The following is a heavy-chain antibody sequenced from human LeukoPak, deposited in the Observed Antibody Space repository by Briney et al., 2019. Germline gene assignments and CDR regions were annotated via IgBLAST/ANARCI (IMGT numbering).Heavy chain of an antibody. CDR2: IIPIFGTA. J-gene: IGHJ6*03. Sequence: ASVKVSCKASGGTFSSYAISWVRQAPGQGLEWMGGIIPIFGTANYAQKFQGRVTITADKSTSTAYMELSSLRSEDTAVYYCALTGRDAYINYYYYYYMDVWGKGTTVTVSS. CDR1: GGTFSSYA. V-gene: IGHV1-69*06. CDR3: ALTGRDAYINYYYYYYMDV. D-gene: IGHD5-24*01.